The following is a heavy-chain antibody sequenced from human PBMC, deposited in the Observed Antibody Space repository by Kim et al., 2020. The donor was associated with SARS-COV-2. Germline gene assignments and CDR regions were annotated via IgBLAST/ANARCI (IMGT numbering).Heavy chain of an antibody. CDR3: ARGRRDGYNYVWFDP. Sequence: ASVKVSCKASGYTFTGYYMHWVRQAPGQGLEWMGWINPNSGGTNYAQKFQGRVTMTRDTSISTAYMELSRLRSDDTAVYYCARGRRDGYNYVWFDPWGQGTLVTVSS. CDR1: GYTFTGYY. V-gene: IGHV1-2*02. J-gene: IGHJ5*02. D-gene: IGHD5-12*01. CDR2: INPNSGGT.